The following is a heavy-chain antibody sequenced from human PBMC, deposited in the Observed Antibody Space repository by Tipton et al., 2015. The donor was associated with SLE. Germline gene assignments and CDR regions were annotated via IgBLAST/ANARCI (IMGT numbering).Heavy chain of an antibody. CDR1: GITFSSYA. V-gene: IGHV3-23*01. Sequence: SLRLSCAASGITFSSYAMSWVRQAPGKGLEWVSAISGSGGSTYYADSVKGRFTISRDNAKNSLFLEMNRLRTEDTAFYYCAKAMVFWSGYYLFDSWGQGTLVTVSS. CDR2: ISGSGGST. CDR3: AKAMVFWSGYYLFDS. J-gene: IGHJ4*02. D-gene: IGHD3-3*01.